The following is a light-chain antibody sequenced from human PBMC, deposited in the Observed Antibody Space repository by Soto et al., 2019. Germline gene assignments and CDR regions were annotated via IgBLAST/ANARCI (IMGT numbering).Light chain of an antibody. CDR3: QQSYRSPYT. CDR2: AAS. J-gene: IGKJ2*01. Sequence: DIQMTQSPSSLSASVGDRVTITCRASQSISSYLNWYQQKPGKAPELLIYAASNLKSGVSSRFSGSGSGTDFTLSISSLPPEDFASYHCQQSYRSPYTFGQGTKLEIK. V-gene: IGKV1-39*01. CDR1: QSISSY.